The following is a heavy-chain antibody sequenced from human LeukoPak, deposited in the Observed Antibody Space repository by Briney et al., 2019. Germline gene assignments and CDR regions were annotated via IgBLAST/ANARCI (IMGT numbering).Heavy chain of an antibody. CDR3: ARDTGSQDSSSWYGAVDY. CDR1: GFIFNTYW. CDR2: IKEDGSNK. Sequence: GGSLRLSCAASGFIFNTYWMSWVRQAPGKGLEWVANIKEDGSNKQYVDSVKGRFTISRDNAKTSLYLQMNGLRVEDTAVYYCARDTGSQDSSSWYGAVDYWGQGTLVTVSS. D-gene: IGHD6-13*01. J-gene: IGHJ4*02. V-gene: IGHV3-7*01.